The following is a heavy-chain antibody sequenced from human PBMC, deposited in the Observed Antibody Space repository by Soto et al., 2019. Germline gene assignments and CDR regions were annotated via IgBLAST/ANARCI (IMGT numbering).Heavy chain of an antibody. V-gene: IGHV3-30-3*01. Sequence: GGSLRLSCAASGFTFSSYAMHWVRQAPGKGLEWVAVISYDGSNKYYADSVKGRFTISRDNSKNTLYLQMNSLRAEDTAVYYCARAVAGLPDEYFQHWGQGTLVTVSS. D-gene: IGHD6-19*01. CDR2: ISYDGSNK. J-gene: IGHJ1*01. CDR3: ARAVAGLPDEYFQH. CDR1: GFTFSSYA.